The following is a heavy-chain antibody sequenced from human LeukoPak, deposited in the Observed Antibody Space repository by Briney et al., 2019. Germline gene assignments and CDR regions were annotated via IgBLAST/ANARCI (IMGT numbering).Heavy chain of an antibody. CDR2: INSDGSST. J-gene: IGHJ4*02. CDR3: ARDVTLVPAAIASGYSGYVLFDY. V-gene: IGHV3-74*01. CDR1: GFTFSSYW. Sequence: QSGGSLRLSCAASGFTFSSYWMHWVRQAPGKGLVWVSRINSDGSSTSYADSVKGRFTISRDNAKNSLYLQMNSLRAEDTAVYYCARDVTLVPAAIASGYSGYVLFDYWGQGTLVTVSS. D-gene: IGHD2-2*02.